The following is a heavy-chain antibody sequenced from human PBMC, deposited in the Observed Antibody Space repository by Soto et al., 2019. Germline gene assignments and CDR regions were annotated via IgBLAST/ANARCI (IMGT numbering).Heavy chain of an antibody. J-gene: IGHJ4*02. D-gene: IGHD3-22*01. CDR1: GFTFSSYA. CDR2: ISGSGGST. Sequence: PGGSLRLSCAASGFTFSSYAMSWVRQAPGKGLEWVSAISGSGGSTYYADSVKGRFTISRDNSKNTLYLQMNSLRAEDTAVYYCAKENVQEPDYYDSSGYSRHFDYWGQGTLVTVSS. CDR3: AKENVQEPDYYDSSGYSRHFDY. V-gene: IGHV3-23*01.